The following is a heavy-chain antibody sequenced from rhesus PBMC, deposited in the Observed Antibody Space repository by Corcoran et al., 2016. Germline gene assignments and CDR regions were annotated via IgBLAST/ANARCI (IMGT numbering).Heavy chain of an antibody. CDR1: GGSISSNY. V-gene: IGHV4S16*01. J-gene: IGHJ4*01. CDR3: ARWAYSGSYYRFDY. Sequence: QVQLQESGPGLVKPSETLSLTCVVSGGSISSNYWSWIRQSPGKGLVWIGYVHGGTGNPNYTPSLMSRITISTDTSKNRFSLKLNSVTAADTAVYYCARWAYSGSYYRFDYWGQGVLVTVSS. D-gene: IGHD3-16*01. CDR2: VHGGTGNP.